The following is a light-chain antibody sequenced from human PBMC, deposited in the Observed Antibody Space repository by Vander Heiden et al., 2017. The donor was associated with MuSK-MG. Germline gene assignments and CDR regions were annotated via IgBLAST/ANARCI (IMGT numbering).Light chain of an antibody. V-gene: IGKV1-9*01. Sequence: DIQLTQSPSFLSASVGDRVTITCRASQGISSYLAWYQQKPGKAPKLLIYAASTLQSGVPSRFSGSGSGTEFTLTISSLQPEDFATYYCQQLESYSFTFGPGTKVDIK. CDR3: QQLESYSFT. CDR2: AAS. CDR1: QGISSY. J-gene: IGKJ3*01.